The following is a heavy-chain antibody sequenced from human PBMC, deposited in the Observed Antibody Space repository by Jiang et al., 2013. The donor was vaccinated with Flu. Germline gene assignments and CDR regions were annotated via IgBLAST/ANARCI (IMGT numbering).Heavy chain of an antibody. CDR2: IDWDDDK. J-gene: IGHJ4*02. D-gene: IGHD6-6*01. Sequence: CTFSGFSLSTSGMCVSWIRQPPGKALEWLALIDWDDDKYYSTSLKTRLTISKDTSKNQVVLTMTNMDPVDTATYYCARTSRIAAHTPGSYFDYWGQGTLVTVSS. CDR3: ARTSRIAAHTPGSYFDY. V-gene: IGHV2-70*01. CDR1: GFSLSTSGMC.